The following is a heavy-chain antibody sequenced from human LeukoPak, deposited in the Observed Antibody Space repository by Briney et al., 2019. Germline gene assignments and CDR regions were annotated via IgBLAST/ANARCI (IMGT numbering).Heavy chain of an antibody. CDR2: ISYDGGNK. Sequence: GGSLRLSCAASGFTFSSYAMHWVRQAPGKGLEWVAVISYDGGNKYYADSVKGRFTISRDNSKNTLYLQMNSLRAGDTAVYYCARDTVGATSYYFDYWGQGTLVTVSS. CDR1: GFTFSSYA. CDR3: ARDTVGATSYYFDY. V-gene: IGHV3-30-3*01. J-gene: IGHJ4*02. D-gene: IGHD1-26*01.